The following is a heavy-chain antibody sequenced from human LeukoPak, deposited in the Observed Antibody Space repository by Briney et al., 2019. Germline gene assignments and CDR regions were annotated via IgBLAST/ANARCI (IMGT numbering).Heavy chain of an antibody. CDR1: GFTFSSYA. CDR2: ISSNGGST. J-gene: IGHJ4*02. CDR3: VKRPGGIGAPYYFDD. D-gene: IGHD6-6*01. Sequence: PGGSLSLSCAAPGFTFSSYAMHWVRQAPGKGLEYVSAISSNGGSTYYADSVKGRFTISRDNSKNTLYLQMGSLRAEDTAVYYCVKRPGGIGAPYYFDDCVQGTLVTVSS. V-gene: IGHV3-64*02.